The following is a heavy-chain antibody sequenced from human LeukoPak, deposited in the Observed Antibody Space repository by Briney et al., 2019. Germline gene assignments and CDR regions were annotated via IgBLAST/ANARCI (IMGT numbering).Heavy chain of an antibody. J-gene: IGHJ5*02. D-gene: IGHD3-22*01. CDR1: RFTFSSYA. CDR2: ISGSGGST. Sequence: GGSLRLSCAASRFTFSSYAMSWVRQAPGKGLEWVSAISGSGGSTYYADSVKGRFTISRDNSKNTLYLQMNSLRAEDTAVYYCAKDDSSGYYLGSGYNWFDPWGQGTLVTVSS. CDR3: AKDDSSGYYLGSGYNWFDP. V-gene: IGHV3-23*01.